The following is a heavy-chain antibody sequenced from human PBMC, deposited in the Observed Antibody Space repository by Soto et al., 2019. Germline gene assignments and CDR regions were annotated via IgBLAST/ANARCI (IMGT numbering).Heavy chain of an antibody. J-gene: IGHJ4*02. D-gene: IGHD5-18*01. CDR2: IYYSGST. Sequence: SQTLSLTCTVSGGSISSSSYYWGWIRQPPGKGLEWIGSIYYSGSTYYNPSLKSRVTISVDTSKNQFSLKLSSVTAADTAVYYCARYGADTAMVIHLNFDYWGQGTLVTVSS. CDR3: ARYGADTAMVIHLNFDY. V-gene: IGHV4-39*01. CDR1: GGSISSSSYY.